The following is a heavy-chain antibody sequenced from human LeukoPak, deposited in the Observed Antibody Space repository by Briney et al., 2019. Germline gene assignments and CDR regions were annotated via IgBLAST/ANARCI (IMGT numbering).Heavy chain of an antibody. CDR3: AKDQREYYYDTSGYFVY. Sequence: GGSLRLSCAASGFTFSGYVMSWVRQAPGRGLEWVSGISASGGTTYYADSVKGRFTISRDNSKDTFYLRMNSLRAEDTAVYFCAKDQREYYYDTSGYFVYWGQGTLVTVFS. J-gene: IGHJ4*02. D-gene: IGHD3-22*01. CDR1: GFTFSGYV. CDR2: ISASGGTT. V-gene: IGHV3-23*01.